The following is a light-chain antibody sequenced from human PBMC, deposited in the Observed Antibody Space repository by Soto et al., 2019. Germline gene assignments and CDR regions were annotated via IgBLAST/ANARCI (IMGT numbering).Light chain of an antibody. V-gene: IGLV2-14*01. CDR2: NVN. Sequence: QSVLTQSASVTGSPGQLITISCTGTSSVVGNYNYVSWYQQHPGEVPKLIIFNVNNRPSGVSNRFSGSKSGNTASLTISGLQAEDEADYYCSSFTSSTTYVFGTGTKVTVL. CDR1: SSVVGNYNY. CDR3: SSFTSSTTYV. J-gene: IGLJ1*01.